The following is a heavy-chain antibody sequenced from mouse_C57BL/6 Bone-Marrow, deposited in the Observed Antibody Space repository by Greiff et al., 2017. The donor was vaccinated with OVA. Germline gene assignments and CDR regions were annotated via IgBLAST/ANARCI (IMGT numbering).Heavy chain of an antibody. D-gene: IGHD1-1*01. CDR2: IDPSDSET. CDR1: GYTFTSYW. CDR3: ARNYYGSRGNCFDY. J-gene: IGHJ2*01. Sequence: QVQLQQPGAELVRPGSSVKLSCKASGYTFTSYWMHWVKQRPIQGLEWIGNIDPSDSETHYNQKFKDKATLTVDKSSSTAYMQLSSLTSEDSAVYYCARNYYGSRGNCFDYWGQGTTLTVSS. V-gene: IGHV1-52*01.